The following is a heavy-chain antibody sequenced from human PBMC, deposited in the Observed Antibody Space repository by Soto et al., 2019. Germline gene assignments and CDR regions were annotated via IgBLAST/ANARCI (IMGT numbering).Heavy chain of an antibody. D-gene: IGHD5-12*01. CDR3: AEMATIRGYYFDY. CDR2: IYYSGST. J-gene: IGHJ4*02. V-gene: IGHV4-59*01. CDR1: GGSISSDY. Sequence: SETLSLTCTVSGGSISSDYWSWIRQPPGKGLEWIGYIYYSGSTNYNPSLKSRVTISVDTSKNQFSLKLSSVTAADTAVYYCAEMATIRGYYFDYWGQGTLVTVSS.